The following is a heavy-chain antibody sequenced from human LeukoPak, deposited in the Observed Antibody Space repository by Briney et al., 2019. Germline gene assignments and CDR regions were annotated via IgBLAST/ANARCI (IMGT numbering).Heavy chain of an antibody. CDR2: IRSKAYGGTP. CDR3: TRTPSAAAPFDY. V-gene: IGHV3-49*04. CDR1: GFTFGDYA. J-gene: IGHJ4*02. D-gene: IGHD2-2*01. Sequence: GGSLRLSYTGSGFTFGDYAMSWVRQAPGKGLEWVAFIRSKAYGGTPEYAASVKGRFTISRDDSKNIAYVQMNSLRTEDTAVYYCTRTPSAAAPFDYWGQGSLVTVSS.